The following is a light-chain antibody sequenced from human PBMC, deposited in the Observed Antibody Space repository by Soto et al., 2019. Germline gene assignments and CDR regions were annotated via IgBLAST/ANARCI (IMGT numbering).Light chain of an antibody. J-gene: IGKJ1*01. Sequence: EVVLTQSPGTLSLSPGERATLSCRASQSVCSNYLAWYQQKSGQAPRLLIYGASNRATGITDRFSGSGSGTDFTLTIRRLEPEDFAVYYCQQYDTSPRTFGQGTKVEFK. CDR1: QSVCSNY. V-gene: IGKV3-20*01. CDR3: QQYDTSPRT. CDR2: GAS.